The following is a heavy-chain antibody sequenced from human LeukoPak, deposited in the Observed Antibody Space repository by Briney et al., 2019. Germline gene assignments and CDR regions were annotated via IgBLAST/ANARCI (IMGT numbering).Heavy chain of an antibody. J-gene: IGHJ4*02. Sequence: GASVKVSCKASGYTFTGYYMHWVRQAPGQGLEWMGWINPNSGGTNYAQKFQGRVTMTRDTSISTAYMELSRLRSDDTAVYYCARDILTGYHHLGYWGQGTLVTVSS. CDR3: ARDILTGYHHLGY. D-gene: IGHD3-9*01. CDR2: INPNSGGT. CDR1: GYTFTGYY. V-gene: IGHV1-2*02.